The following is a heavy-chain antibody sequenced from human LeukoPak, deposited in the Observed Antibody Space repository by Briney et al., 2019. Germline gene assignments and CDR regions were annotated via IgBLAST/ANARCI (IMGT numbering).Heavy chain of an antibody. J-gene: IGHJ4*02. D-gene: IGHD3-9*01. Sequence: SETLSLTCTVSGGSISSYYWSWIRQPPGKGLEWIGYIYYTGSTNYNPSLKSRVTISVDTSKNQFSLKLSSVTAADTAVYYCARAPTALSYPILTGAHFDYWGPGTLVTVSS. V-gene: IGHV4-59*01. CDR1: GGSISSYY. CDR2: IYYTGST. CDR3: ARAPTALSYPILTGAHFDY.